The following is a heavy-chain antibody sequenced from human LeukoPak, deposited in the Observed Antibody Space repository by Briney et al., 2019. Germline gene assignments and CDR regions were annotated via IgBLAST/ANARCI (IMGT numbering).Heavy chain of an antibody. V-gene: IGHV3-30-3*01. J-gene: IGHJ6*02. CDR2: ISYDGSNK. CDR3: ARDDGYTGHYYYGMDV. CDR1: GFTFSSYA. Sequence: SGGSLRLSCAASGFTFSSYAMHWVRQAPGKGPEWVAVISYDGSNKYYADSVKGRFTISRDNSKNTLYLQMNSLRAEDTAVYYCARDDGYTGHYYYGMDVWGQGTTVTVSS. D-gene: IGHD5-24*01.